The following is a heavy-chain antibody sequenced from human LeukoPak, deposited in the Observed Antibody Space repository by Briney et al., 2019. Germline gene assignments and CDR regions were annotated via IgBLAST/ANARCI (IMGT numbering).Heavy chain of an antibody. CDR1: GGTFSSYA. CDR3: ARVTYYYGSGRDDEFDS. D-gene: IGHD3-10*01. V-gene: IGHV1-18*01. Sequence: ASVKVSCEASGGTFSSYAISWLRQAPGQGLEWMGWISFHNGDTLYAQNFQGRLTLTTDTSTSTAYMELRSPRSDDTALYYCARVTYYYGSGRDDEFDSWGQGTLVTVSS. CDR2: ISFHNGDT. J-gene: IGHJ4*02.